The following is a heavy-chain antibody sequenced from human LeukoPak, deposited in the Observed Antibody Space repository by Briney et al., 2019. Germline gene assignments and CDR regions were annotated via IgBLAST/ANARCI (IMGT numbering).Heavy chain of an antibody. D-gene: IGHD2-2*01. Sequence: SQTLSLTRAISGDSVSSNSAAWNWIRQSPSRGLEWLGRTYYRSKWYNDYAVSVKSRITINPDTSKNQFSLQLNSVTPEDTAVYYCARDLPGPVGYCSSTSCFFDYWGQGTLVTVSS. CDR2: TYYRSKWYN. J-gene: IGHJ4*02. V-gene: IGHV6-1*01. CDR3: ARDLPGPVGYCSSTSCFFDY. CDR1: GDSVSSNSAA.